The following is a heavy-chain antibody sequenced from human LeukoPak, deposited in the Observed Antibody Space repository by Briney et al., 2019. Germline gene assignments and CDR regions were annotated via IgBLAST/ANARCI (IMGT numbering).Heavy chain of an antibody. Sequence: PGRSPRLSCAASGFTFDDYAMHWVRQAPGKGLEWVSGISWNSGSIGYADSVKGRFTISRDNAKNSLYLQMNSLRAEDTALYYCAKAPFSGSLYYFDYWGQGTLVTVSS. CDR2: ISWNSGSI. CDR1: GFTFDDYA. J-gene: IGHJ4*02. CDR3: AKAPFSGSLYYFDY. V-gene: IGHV3-9*01. D-gene: IGHD1-26*01.